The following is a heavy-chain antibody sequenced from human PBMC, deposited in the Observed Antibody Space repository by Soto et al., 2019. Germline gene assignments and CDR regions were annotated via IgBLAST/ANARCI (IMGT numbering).Heavy chain of an antibody. CDR3: ARREIVVVIGTYYYGMDV. CDR2: IDPSDSYT. D-gene: IGHD3-22*01. CDR1: GYSFTSYW. Sequence: GESLKISCKGSGYSFTSYWISWVRQMTGKGLEWMGRIDPSDSYTNYSPSFQGHVTISADKSISTAYLQWSSLKASDTAMYYCARREIVVVIGTYYYGMDVWGQGTTVTVSS. J-gene: IGHJ6*02. V-gene: IGHV5-10-1*01.